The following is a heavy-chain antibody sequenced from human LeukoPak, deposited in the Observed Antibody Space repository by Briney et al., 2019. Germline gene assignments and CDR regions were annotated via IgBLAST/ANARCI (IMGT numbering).Heavy chain of an antibody. CDR3: ATNDYGDYHSDY. CDR2: IYYSGST. Sequence: PSETLSLTCTVSGGSISSYYWSWIRQPPGKGLEWIGYIYYSGSTNYNPSLKSRVTISVDTSKNQFSLKLSSVTAADTAVYYCATNDYGDYHSDYWGQGTLVTVSS. CDR1: GGSISSYY. D-gene: IGHD4-17*01. J-gene: IGHJ4*02. V-gene: IGHV4-59*01.